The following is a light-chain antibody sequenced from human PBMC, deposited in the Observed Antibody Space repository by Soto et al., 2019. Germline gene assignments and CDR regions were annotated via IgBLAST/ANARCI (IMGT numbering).Light chain of an antibody. Sequence: QSALAQPRSVSGSPGQSVTISCTGTSSDVGGYDFVSWYQQLPGKAPKLMIFDVNKRSSGVPDRFTGSKSGNSASLTISGFQAEDEADYDCCSYAGSYNLGVFGGGTKLTVL. CDR2: DVN. CDR3: CSYAGSYNLGV. J-gene: IGLJ3*02. CDR1: SSDVGGYDF. V-gene: IGLV2-11*01.